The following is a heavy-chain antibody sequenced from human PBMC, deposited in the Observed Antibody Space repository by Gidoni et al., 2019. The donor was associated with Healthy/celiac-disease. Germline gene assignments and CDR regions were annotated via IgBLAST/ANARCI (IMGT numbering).Heavy chain of an antibody. CDR3: AREGSLTTVTA. D-gene: IGHD4-17*01. V-gene: IGHV4-31*03. CDR2: IYYTGST. Sequence: QVQLQESGPGLVKPSQTLSLTCPVSGGSISSGGYYWSWIRQHPGKGLEWIVYIYYTGSTYYNPSLKSRGTISVDTSKNQFSLKLSSVTAADTAVYYCAREGSLTTVTAWGQGTLVTVSS. CDR1: GGSISSGGYY. J-gene: IGHJ5*02.